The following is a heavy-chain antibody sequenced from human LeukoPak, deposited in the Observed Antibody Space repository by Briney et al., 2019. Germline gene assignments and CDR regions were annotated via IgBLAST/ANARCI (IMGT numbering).Heavy chain of an antibody. CDR3: ARSGSTTRDFDY. CDR1: GFTFSDHY. V-gene: IGHV3-72*01. D-gene: IGHD1-1*01. Sequence: PGGSLRLSCAVSGFTFSDHYMDWVRQAPGKGLEWVARSREKASSYTTEYAASVRGRFTISRDDSKNSLYLQMNSLKTDDTAVYFCARSGSTTRDFDYWGQGTLVTVSS. CDR2: SREKASSYTT. J-gene: IGHJ4*02.